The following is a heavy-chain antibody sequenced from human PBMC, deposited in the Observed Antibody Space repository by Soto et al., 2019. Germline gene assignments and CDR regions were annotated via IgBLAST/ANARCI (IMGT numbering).Heavy chain of an antibody. CDR3: AKVEGPGIAAAGDDAFDI. D-gene: IGHD6-13*01. V-gene: IGHV3-9*01. J-gene: IGHJ3*02. CDR1: GFTFDDYA. CDR2: ISWNSGSI. Sequence: GGSLRLSCAASGFTFDDYAMHWVRQAPGKGLEWVSGISWNSGSIGYADSVKGRFTISRDNAKNSLYLQMNSLRAEDTALYYCAKVEGPGIAAAGDDAFDIWGQGTMVTVSS.